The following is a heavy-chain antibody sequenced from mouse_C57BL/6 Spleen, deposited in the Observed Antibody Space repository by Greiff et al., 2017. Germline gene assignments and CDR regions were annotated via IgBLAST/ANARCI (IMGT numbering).Heavy chain of an antibody. CDR1: GYTFTSYW. CDR3: SNYYGSRPLWYFDV. CDR2: IDPSDSYT. V-gene: IGHV1-50*01. Sequence: QVQLQQPGAELVKPGASVKLSCKASGYTFTSYWMQWVKQRPGQGLEWIGEIDPSDSYTNYNQKFKGKATLTVDTSSSTAYMQLSSLTSEDSAVYYCSNYYGSRPLWYFDVWGTGTTVTVSS. J-gene: IGHJ1*03. D-gene: IGHD1-1*01.